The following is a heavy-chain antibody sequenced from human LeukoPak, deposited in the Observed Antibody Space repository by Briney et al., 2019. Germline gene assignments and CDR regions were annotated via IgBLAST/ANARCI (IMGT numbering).Heavy chain of an antibody. CDR3: AKGYTFHGVAHDSGYFDY. D-gene: IGHD3-3*01. J-gene: IGHJ4*02. CDR1: GFTFGDYT. V-gene: IGHV3-9*03. CDR2: ITWDGGNI. Sequence: PGRSLRLSCVTSGFTFGDYTMHWVRQVPGKGLEWLSGITWDGGNIAYADSVKGRLTISRDNAKSSLYLQMNSLRNEDMAFYFCAKGYTFHGVAHDSGYFDYWGQGTLVTVSS.